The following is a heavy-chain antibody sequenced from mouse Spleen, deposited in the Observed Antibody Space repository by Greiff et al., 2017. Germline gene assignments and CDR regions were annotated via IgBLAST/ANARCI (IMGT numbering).Heavy chain of an antibody. CDR2: INPNNGGT. CDR1: GYTFTDYY. V-gene: IGHV1-26*01. J-gene: IGHJ1*01. CDR3: APLFITTSPWYFDV. Sequence: EVQLQQSGPELVKPGASVKISCKASGYTFTDYYMNWVKQSHGKSLEWIGDINPNNGGTSYNQKFKGKATLTVDKSSSTAYMELRSLTSEDSAVYYCAPLFITTSPWYFDVWGAGTTVTVSS. D-gene: IGHD1-1*01.